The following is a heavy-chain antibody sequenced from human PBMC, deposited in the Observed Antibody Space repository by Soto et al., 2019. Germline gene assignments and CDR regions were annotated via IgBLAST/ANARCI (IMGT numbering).Heavy chain of an antibody. J-gene: IGHJ6*02. Sequence: EVQLVESGGGLVQPGGSLRLSCAASGLTFSNFWMHWVRQVPGKGLVWISRINSDGRSTRYADSVKGRFTIYRDNARNTLYLQMNSLRAEDTAVYYCARVGVDTTVVDGGYYYYGLDVWGQGTTVTVSS. CDR2: INSDGRST. V-gene: IGHV3-74*01. CDR1: GLTFSNFW. CDR3: ARVGVDTTVVDGGYYYYGLDV. D-gene: IGHD5-18*01.